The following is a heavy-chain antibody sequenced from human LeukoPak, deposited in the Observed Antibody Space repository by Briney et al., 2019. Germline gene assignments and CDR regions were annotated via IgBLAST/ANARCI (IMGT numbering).Heavy chain of an antibody. CDR1: GGSISSYY. D-gene: IGHD2-15*01. V-gene: IGHV4-59*01. J-gene: IGHJ3*02. Sequence: SETLSLTCTVSGGSISSYYWSWIRQPPGKGLEWIGYIYYSGSTNYNPSLKSRVTISVDTSKNQFSLKLSSVTAADTAVYYCARAAATDAFDIWGQGTMVTVSS. CDR3: ARAAATDAFDI. CDR2: IYYSGST.